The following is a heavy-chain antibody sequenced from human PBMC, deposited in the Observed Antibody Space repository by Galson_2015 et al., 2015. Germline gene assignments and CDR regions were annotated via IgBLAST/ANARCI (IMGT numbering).Heavy chain of an antibody. Sequence: SVKVSCKASGGTFSSYAISWVRQAPGQGLEWMGGIIPISGTANYAQKFQGRVTITADKSTSTAYMELSSLRSEDTAVYYCARDRYCSGGSCYLRGGYFDYWGQGTLVTVSS. CDR1: GGTFSSYA. CDR3: ARDRYCSGGSCYLRGGYFDY. J-gene: IGHJ4*02. V-gene: IGHV1-69*06. D-gene: IGHD2-15*01. CDR2: IIPISGTA.